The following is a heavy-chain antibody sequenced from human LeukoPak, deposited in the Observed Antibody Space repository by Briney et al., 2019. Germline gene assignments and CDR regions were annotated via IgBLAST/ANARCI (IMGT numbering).Heavy chain of an antibody. CDR2: ITTATSSYI. CDR3: ARDYGGPHYFDY. Sequence: PGGSLRLSCAASGFTFSSHDMNWVRQAPGKGLEWVSSITTATSSYIYYADSVKGRFTISRDDAKNLLYLQMDSLRAEDTAVYYCARDYGGPHYFDYWGQGTLVTVSS. CDR1: GFTFSSHD. V-gene: IGHV3-21*01. D-gene: IGHD2-15*01. J-gene: IGHJ4*02.